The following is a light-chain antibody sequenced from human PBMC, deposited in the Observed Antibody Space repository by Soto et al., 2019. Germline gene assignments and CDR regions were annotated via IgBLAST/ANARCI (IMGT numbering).Light chain of an antibody. J-gene: IGKJ1*01. CDR2: ATS. V-gene: IGKV1-17*01. Sequence: DSQLTLAPSSLSASVGDRVSITCRASQGIRNDLGWSQQKPGKAPKRPIYATSSLQSGVPSRFSGSGSATEFTLTISSLQPEDFAPYYYPQHNTHPRTFGQGTKVDIK. CDR1: QGIRND. CDR3: PQHNTHPRT.